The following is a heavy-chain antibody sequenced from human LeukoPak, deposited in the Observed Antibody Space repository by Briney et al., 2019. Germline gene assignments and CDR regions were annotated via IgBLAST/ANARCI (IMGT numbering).Heavy chain of an antibody. V-gene: IGHV3-53*01. CDR1: GFTVITND. CDR2: LYSDGNT. CDR3: ARGVEPLAANTLAY. Sequence: PGGSLRLSCAASGFTVITNDMTWVPQSPGKGLGWGSVLYSDGNTKYADSVQGRFTISRDNFKNTLYLEMNSLSSDDTAVYYWARGVEPLAANTLAYWGQGTLVTVSS. J-gene: IGHJ4*02. D-gene: IGHD1-14*01.